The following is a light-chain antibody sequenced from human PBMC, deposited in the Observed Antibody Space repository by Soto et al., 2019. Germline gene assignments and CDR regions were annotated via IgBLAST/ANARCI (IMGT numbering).Light chain of an antibody. CDR2: DAS. CDR1: QSVSRY. Sequence: EIVLTQSPATLSLSPGERATLSCRASQSVSRYLAWYQQKPGQAPRLLIHDASNRATGIPARFSGSGSGTDFTLTISSLEPEDFAVYYCQQRSNWPRTFGGGIKVEIK. V-gene: IGKV3-11*01. J-gene: IGKJ4*01. CDR3: QQRSNWPRT.